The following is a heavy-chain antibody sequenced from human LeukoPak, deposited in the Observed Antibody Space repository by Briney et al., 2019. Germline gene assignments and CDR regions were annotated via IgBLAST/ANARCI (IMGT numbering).Heavy chain of an antibody. Sequence: GGSLRLSCAASGFNFDDYAMHWVRQGPGKGLEWVALIGGDGGRTNSADSVKGRFTISRDNSKNSLYLQMNSLRAEDTAVYYCARFSVVTGCDYWGQGALVTVSS. CDR2: IGGDGGRT. CDR3: ARFSVVTGCDY. D-gene: IGHD4-23*01. CDR1: GFNFDDYA. J-gene: IGHJ4*02. V-gene: IGHV3-43*02.